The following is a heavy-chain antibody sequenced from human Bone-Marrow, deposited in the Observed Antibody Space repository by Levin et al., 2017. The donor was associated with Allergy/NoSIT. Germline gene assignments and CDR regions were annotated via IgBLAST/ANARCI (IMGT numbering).Heavy chain of an antibody. V-gene: IGHV4-39*01. D-gene: IGHD6-19*01. Sequence: SQTLSLTCTVSGGSIGSATYYCGWIRQPPGKGLEWIVSIYYSGSTYYNPSLKSRVTISVDTPKNQFSLKLTSVTAADTAVYYCARHGDNSGGHGFDPWGQGTLVTVSS. J-gene: IGHJ5*02. CDR2: IYYSGST. CDR3: ARHGDNSGGHGFDP. CDR1: GGSIGSATYY.